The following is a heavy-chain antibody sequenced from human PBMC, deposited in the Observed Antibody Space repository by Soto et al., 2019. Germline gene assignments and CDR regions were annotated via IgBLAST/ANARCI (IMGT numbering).Heavy chain of an antibody. Sequence: ASVKVSCKVSGYTLTELSMHWVRQAPGKGLEWMGGFDPEDGETIYAQKFQGRVTMTEDTSTDTAYMELSSLRSEDTAVYYCATGRSGAYYGSGSPSITHSWFDPWGQGTLVTVSS. CDR3: ATGRSGAYYGSGSPSITHSWFDP. D-gene: IGHD3-10*01. CDR1: GYTLTELS. CDR2: FDPEDGET. J-gene: IGHJ5*02. V-gene: IGHV1-24*01.